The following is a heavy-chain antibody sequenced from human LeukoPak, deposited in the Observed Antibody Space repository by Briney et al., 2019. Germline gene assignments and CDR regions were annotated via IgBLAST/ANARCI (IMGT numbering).Heavy chain of an antibody. CDR2: ISYDGSNK. V-gene: IGHV3-30*03. Sequence: GGSLRLSCAASGFTFSSYGMHWVRQAPGKGLEWVAVISYDGSNKYYADSVRGRFTISRDNAKNSLYLQMNSLRAEDTAVYYCAREGDFPGYSSSWSHFDYWGQGTLVTVSS. J-gene: IGHJ4*02. CDR3: AREGDFPGYSSSWSHFDY. D-gene: IGHD6-13*01. CDR1: GFTFSSYG.